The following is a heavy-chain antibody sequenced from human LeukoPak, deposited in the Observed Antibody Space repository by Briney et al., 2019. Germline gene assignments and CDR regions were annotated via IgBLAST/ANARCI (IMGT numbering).Heavy chain of an antibody. CDR2: ISGSGGST. Sequence: GGSLRLSCAASGFTFSSYAMSWVRQAPGKGPEWVSAISGSGGSTYYADSVKGRFTISRDNSKNTLYLQMNSLRAEDTAVYYCAKGGGIQLWLPFDYWGQGTLVTVSS. D-gene: IGHD5-18*01. CDR3: AKGGGIQLWLPFDY. J-gene: IGHJ4*02. V-gene: IGHV3-23*01. CDR1: GFTFSSYA.